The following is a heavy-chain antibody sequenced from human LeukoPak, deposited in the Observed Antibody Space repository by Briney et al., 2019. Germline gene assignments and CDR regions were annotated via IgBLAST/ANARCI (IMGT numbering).Heavy chain of an antibody. D-gene: IGHD5-18*01. CDR2: IYYSGST. V-gene: IGHV4-59*01. J-gene: IGHJ6*03. CDR1: GGSFSGYY. CDR3: ARTTEGGYSYGYFYYYYMDV. Sequence: PSETLSLTCAVYGGSFSGYYWSWIRQPPGKGLEWIGYIYYSGSTNYKSSPKSRVTISVDTSKNQFSLKLSSVTAADTAVYYCARTTEGGYSYGYFYYYYMDVWGKGTTVTISS.